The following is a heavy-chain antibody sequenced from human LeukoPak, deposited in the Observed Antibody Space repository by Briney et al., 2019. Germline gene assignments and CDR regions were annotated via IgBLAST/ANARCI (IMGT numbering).Heavy chain of an antibody. J-gene: IGHJ1*01. CDR3: ARDPSLAIAVAGSYFHH. Sequence: GGSLRLSCAASGFTFSSYWMSWVRQAPGKGLEWVANIKQDGSEKYYVDSVKGRFTISRDNAKNSLYLQMNSLRAEDTAVYYCARDPSLAIAVAGSYFHHWGQGTLVTVSS. CDR1: GFTFSSYW. D-gene: IGHD6-19*01. CDR2: IKQDGSEK. V-gene: IGHV3-7*01.